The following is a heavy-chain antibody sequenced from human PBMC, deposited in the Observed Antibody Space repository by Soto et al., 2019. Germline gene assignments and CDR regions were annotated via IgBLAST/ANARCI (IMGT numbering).Heavy chain of an antibody. V-gene: IGHV3-53*01. Sequence: DVQLVESGGGLIQPGGSLRLSCVASGLTVSGKKYMAWVRQAPGKGPEWVSGVYDLDGTYYADSVRGRVTTTIDSDRTTVYLQMRDLRPEDTALYFCATWHLRGHAYDIWGQGTMVTVSS. D-gene: IGHD5-12*01. CDR1: GLTVSGKKY. CDR2: VYDLDGT. CDR3: ATWHLRGHAYDI. J-gene: IGHJ3*02.